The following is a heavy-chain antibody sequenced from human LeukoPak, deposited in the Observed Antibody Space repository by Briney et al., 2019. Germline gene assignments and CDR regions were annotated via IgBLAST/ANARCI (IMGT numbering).Heavy chain of an antibody. V-gene: IGHV1-2*02. Sequence: GASVKVSCKTSGYTFTGYYIHWVRQAPGQGLEWLGWINPDSGDTKYVEKFQGRVTMTRDTSINTAYMELTSLTSDDTAMFYCAISGRNFDFWGQGTLVTVSS. J-gene: IGHJ4*02. CDR1: GYTFTGYY. CDR3: AISGRNFDF. CDR2: INPDSGDT. D-gene: IGHD3-10*01.